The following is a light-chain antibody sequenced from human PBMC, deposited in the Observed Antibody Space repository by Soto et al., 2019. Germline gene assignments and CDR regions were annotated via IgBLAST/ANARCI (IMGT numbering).Light chain of an antibody. CDR3: HQYGTSPWT. Sequence: EGVLTQSPGTLSLSPGERATVSCRASQSVSGNSLAWYQQRPGQAPRLLIYAASIRATGIPDRFSGGGSGTDFTLTISRLQPEDFAVYYCHQYGTSPWTFGQGTKVDSK. J-gene: IGKJ1*01. CDR1: QSVSGNS. CDR2: AAS. V-gene: IGKV3-20*01.